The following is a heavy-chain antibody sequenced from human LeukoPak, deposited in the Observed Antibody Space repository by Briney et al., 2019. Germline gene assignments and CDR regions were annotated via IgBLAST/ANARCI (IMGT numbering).Heavy chain of an antibody. J-gene: IGHJ6*02. CDR3: ARELPVEQWLVRWDYYYGMDV. V-gene: IGHV3-30*03. D-gene: IGHD6-19*01. CDR1: GFTFSSYG. CDR2: ISYDGSNK. Sequence: EPGGSLRLSCAASGFTFSSYGMHWVRQAPGKGLEWVAVISYDGSNKYYADSVKGRFTISRDNSKNTLYLQMNSLRADDTAVYYCARELPVEQWLVRWDYYYGMDVWGQGTTVTVSS.